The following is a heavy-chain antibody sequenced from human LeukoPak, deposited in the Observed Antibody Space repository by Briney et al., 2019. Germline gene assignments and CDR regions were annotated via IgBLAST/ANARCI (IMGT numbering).Heavy chain of an antibody. CDR3: ARDSPGSSRFYHYYGLDV. V-gene: IGHV3-7*05. CDR1: RFAFSTYW. D-gene: IGHD6-6*01. Sequence: GGSLRLSCAASRFAFSTYWMSWVRQAPGKGLEWVANIKEDGSEKYYVDSVKGRFTIYRDNAKNSLYLQMNRLRAEDTAVYYCARDSPGSSRFYHYYGLDVWGQGATVTVSS. CDR2: IKEDGSEK. J-gene: IGHJ6*02.